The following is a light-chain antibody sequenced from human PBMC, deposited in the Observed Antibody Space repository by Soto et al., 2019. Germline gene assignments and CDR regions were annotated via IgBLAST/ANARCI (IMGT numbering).Light chain of an antibody. Sequence: VLTQSPGTLSLSPGERATLSCRASQSVDSTYLAWYQQKPDQSPRLLIYATSTRAAGIPDRFSGSGSGTDFTLTISRLEPDDVAVYYCQQYDTSPPMYTFGQGTKVDIK. CDR1: QSVDSTY. J-gene: IGKJ2*01. CDR3: QQYDTSPPMYT. CDR2: ATS. V-gene: IGKV3-20*01.